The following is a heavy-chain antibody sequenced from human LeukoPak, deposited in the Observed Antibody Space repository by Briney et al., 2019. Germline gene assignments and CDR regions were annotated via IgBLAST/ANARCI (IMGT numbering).Heavy chain of an antibody. J-gene: IGHJ4*02. V-gene: IGHV1-46*01. CDR2: INPSGGST. D-gene: IGHD6-6*01. Sequence: ASVKVSCKASGGAFTSYAISWVRQAPGQGLEWMGIINPSGGSTSYAQKFQGRVTMTRDTSTSTVYMELSSLRSEDTAVYYCARLPVPPGPDDYWGQGTLVTVSS. CDR1: GGAFTSYA. CDR3: ARLPVPPGPDDY.